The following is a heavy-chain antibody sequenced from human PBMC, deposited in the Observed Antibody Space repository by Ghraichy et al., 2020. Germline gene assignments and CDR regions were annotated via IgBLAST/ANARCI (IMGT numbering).Heavy chain of an antibody. Sequence: GGSLRLSCAASGFTFSSYAMHWVRQAPGKGLEWVAVISYDGSNKYYADSVKGRFTISRDNSKNTLYLQMNSLRAEDTAVYYCARGNWNDVGYYYYGMDVWGQGTTVTVSS. CDR3: ARGNWNDVGYYYYGMDV. D-gene: IGHD1-1*01. J-gene: IGHJ6*02. V-gene: IGHV3-30*04. CDR1: GFTFSSYA. CDR2: ISYDGSNK.